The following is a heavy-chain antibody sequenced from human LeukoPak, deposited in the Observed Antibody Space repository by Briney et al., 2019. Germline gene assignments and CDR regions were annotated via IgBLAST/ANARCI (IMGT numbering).Heavy chain of an antibody. CDR3: ARWGTVYYYGSGSYRNWFDP. V-gene: IGHV4-59*01. Sequence: TSQTLSLTCTVSGGSISSDYWSWIRQPPGKGLEWIGYIYYSGSTNYNPSLKSRVTISVDTSKNQFSLKLSSVTAADTAVYYCARWGTVYYYGSGSYRNWFDPWGQGTLVTVSS. CDR2: IYYSGST. CDR1: GGSISSDY. D-gene: IGHD3-10*01. J-gene: IGHJ5*02.